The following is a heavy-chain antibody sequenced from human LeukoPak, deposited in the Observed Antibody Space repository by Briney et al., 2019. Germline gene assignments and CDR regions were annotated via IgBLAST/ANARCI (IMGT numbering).Heavy chain of an antibody. CDR1: GGSISSYY. CDR3: ARDVGATPGYFDY. V-gene: IGHV4-59*01. Sequence: PSQTLSLTCSVSGGSISSYYWSWIRQPPGKGLEWIGYIYYSGSTNYNPSLKSRVTISLDTSKNQLSLKLSSVTAADTAVYYCARDVGATPGYFDYWGQGTLVTVSS. J-gene: IGHJ4*02. CDR2: IYYSGST. D-gene: IGHD1-26*01.